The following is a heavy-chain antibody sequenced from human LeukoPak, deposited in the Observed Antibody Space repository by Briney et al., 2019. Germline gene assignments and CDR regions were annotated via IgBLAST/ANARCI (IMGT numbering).Heavy chain of an antibody. D-gene: IGHD5-18*01. V-gene: IGHV5-51*01. Sequence: GESLKISCQGSGYSFTSYYIAWLRQMPGKGLEWMGVIYPSDSSVTYSPSFQGQVTISVDKSSSTAYLQWSSLKASDTAIYYCARPKTLGGYNYEFEFWGQGTLVTVSS. CDR2: IYPSDSSV. J-gene: IGHJ4*02. CDR3: ARPKTLGGYNYEFEF. CDR1: GYSFTSYY.